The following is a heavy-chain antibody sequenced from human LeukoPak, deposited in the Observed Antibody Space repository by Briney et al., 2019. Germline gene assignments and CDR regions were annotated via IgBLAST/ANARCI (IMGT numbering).Heavy chain of an antibody. J-gene: IGHJ3*02. Sequence: GGSLRLSCAATGFTCSSYAMHWVRQAPGKGLEWVAVISYDGSNKYYADSVKGRFTISRDNSKNTLYLQMNSLRAEDTAVYYCARDPTRITIFGVANGGAFDIWGQGTMVTVSS. V-gene: IGHV3-30-3*01. CDR2: ISYDGSNK. D-gene: IGHD3-3*01. CDR1: GFTCSSYA. CDR3: ARDPTRITIFGVANGGAFDI.